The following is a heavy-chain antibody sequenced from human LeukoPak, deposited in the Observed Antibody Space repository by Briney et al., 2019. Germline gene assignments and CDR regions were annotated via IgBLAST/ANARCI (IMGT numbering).Heavy chain of an antibody. CDR2: IYTSGST. CDR1: GGTISSYY. CDR3: ARSFIAAAGTKYYYMDV. Sequence: SETLSLTCTVSGGTISSYYWSWIWQPAGKGLEWIGRIYTSGSTNYNPSLKSRVTMSVDTSKNQFSLKLSSVTAADTAVYYCARSFIAAAGTKYYYMDVWGKGTTVTVSS. V-gene: IGHV4-4*07. J-gene: IGHJ6*03. D-gene: IGHD6-13*01.